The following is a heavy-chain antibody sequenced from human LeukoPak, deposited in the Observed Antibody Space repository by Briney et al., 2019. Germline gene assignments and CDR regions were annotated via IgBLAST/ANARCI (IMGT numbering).Heavy chain of an antibody. CDR3: AKDVGPAYYFDY. D-gene: IGHD1-26*01. CDR1: GFTFSSCG. V-gene: IGHV3-30*02. Sequence: GGSLRLSCAASGFTFSSCGMHWVRQAPGKGLEWVAFIRYDGSNKYYADSVKGRFTISRDNSKNTLYLQMNSLRAEDTAVYYCAKDVGPAYYFDYWGQGTLVTVSS. CDR2: IRYDGSNK. J-gene: IGHJ4*02.